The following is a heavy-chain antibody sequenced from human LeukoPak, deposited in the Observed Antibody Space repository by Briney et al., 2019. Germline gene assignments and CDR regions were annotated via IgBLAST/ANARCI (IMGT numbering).Heavy chain of an antibody. Sequence: GGSLRLSCAASGFTFSSYAMSWVRQAPGKGLEWVSAISGSGSSTYYADSVKGRFTISRDNAKNTLYLQMNSLRAEDTAVYYCAKGSRSYWFGDLYAFDIWGQGTMVTVSS. V-gene: IGHV3-23*01. CDR1: GFTFSSYA. CDR3: AKGSRSYWFGDLYAFDI. CDR2: ISGSGSST. D-gene: IGHD3-10*01. J-gene: IGHJ3*02.